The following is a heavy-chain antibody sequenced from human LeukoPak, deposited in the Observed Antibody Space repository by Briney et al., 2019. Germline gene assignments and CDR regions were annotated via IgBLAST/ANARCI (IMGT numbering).Heavy chain of an antibody. D-gene: IGHD3-3*01. CDR3: ARGTPIYDFWSGYQNYYYYMDV. J-gene: IGHJ6*03. CDR2: IYYSGST. V-gene: IGHV4-61*01. CDR1: GGSISSGSYY. Sequence: PSETLSLTCTVSGGSISSGSYYWSWIRQPPGKGLEWIGYIYYSGSTNYNPSLKSRVTISVDTSKNQFSLKLSSVTAADTAVYYCARGTPIYDFWSGYQNYYYYMDVWGKGTTVTVSS.